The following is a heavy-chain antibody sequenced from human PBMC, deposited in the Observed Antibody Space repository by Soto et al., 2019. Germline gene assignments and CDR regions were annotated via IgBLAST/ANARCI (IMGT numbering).Heavy chain of an antibody. CDR3: ASERYEGRIDD. Sequence: QVHLQESGPGLVKPSETLSLTCTVYGGSVSRYYWSWIRQPPGRGLEWLAYISYSGSTTYNPSLETRVPMSVDTSKTRFSLYLRSWTSADTAVYFCASERYEGRIDDWGRGTLVAFSS. V-gene: IGHV4-59*02. J-gene: IGHJ4*02. CDR2: ISYSGST. D-gene: IGHD2-2*01. CDR1: GGSVSRYY.